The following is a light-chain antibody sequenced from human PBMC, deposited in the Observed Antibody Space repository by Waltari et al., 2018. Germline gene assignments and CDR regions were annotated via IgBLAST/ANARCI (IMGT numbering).Light chain of an antibody. J-gene: IGKJ5*01. CDR2: GAS. CDR3: QQNYNFPT. V-gene: IGKV1-39*01. CDR1: ETITNY. Sequence: DIQMTQSPSSLSPSVGARVPITCRASETITNYLNWYQQKPGKGPKLLIYGASSLQSGVPSRFSGSGSGTEFTLTISNLQPEDFATYYCQQNYNFPTFGQGTRLEIK.